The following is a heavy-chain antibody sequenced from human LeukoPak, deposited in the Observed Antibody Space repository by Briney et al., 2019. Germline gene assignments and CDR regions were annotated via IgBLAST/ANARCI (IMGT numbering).Heavy chain of an antibody. CDR1: GFTFSSYG. CDR2: ISYDGSNK. J-gene: IGHJ4*02. V-gene: IGHV3-30*18. Sequence: PGESLRLSCAASGFTFSSYGMHWVRHPPGKGLEWVAVISYDGSNKYYADSVKSRFTISRDNSKNTLYLQMNSLRAEDTAVYYCAKSGRAYCGGDCYHIDYWGQGTLVTVSS. D-gene: IGHD2-21*02. CDR3: AKSGRAYCGGDCYHIDY.